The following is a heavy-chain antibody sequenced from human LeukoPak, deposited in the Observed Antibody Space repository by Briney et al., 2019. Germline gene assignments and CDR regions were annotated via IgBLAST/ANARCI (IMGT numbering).Heavy chain of an antibody. CDR2: IYHSGST. D-gene: IGHD5/OR15-5a*01. CDR1: GGSISSSNW. CDR3: ARVPVFTPGAFDI. Sequence: PSETLSLTCAVSGGSISSSNWWSWVRQPPGKGLEWIGEIYHSGSTNYNPSLKTRVTISVDKSKNQFSLKLSSVTAADTAVYYCARVPVFTPGAFDIWGQGTMVTVSS. J-gene: IGHJ3*02. V-gene: IGHV4-4*02.